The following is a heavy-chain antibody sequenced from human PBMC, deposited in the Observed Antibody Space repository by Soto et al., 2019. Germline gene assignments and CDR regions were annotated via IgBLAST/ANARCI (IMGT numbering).Heavy chain of an antibody. D-gene: IGHD2-21*01. CDR3: ARLVAAGITYYFDS. V-gene: IGHV2-5*02. CDR2: IYWDDDK. CDR1: AFSLSTSGVG. Sequence: QITLKESGPTLVKPTQTLTLTCTFSAFSLSTSGVGVGWIRQPPGKALEWLTFIYWDDDKRYSPSLKSRLTITKDTSKNQVVLTMTNMDPVATATYYCARLVAAGITYYFDSWGQGTLVTVSS. J-gene: IGHJ4*02.